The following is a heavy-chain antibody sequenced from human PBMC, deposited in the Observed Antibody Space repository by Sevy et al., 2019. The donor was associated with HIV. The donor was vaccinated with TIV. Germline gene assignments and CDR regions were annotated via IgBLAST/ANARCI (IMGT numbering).Heavy chain of an antibody. D-gene: IGHD2-15*01. CDR2: IYSGGST. CDR3: ASREGRRLGGDAFDI. CDR1: GFTVSSNY. V-gene: IGHV3-53*01. Sequence: GGYLRLSCAASGFTVSSNYMSWVRQAPGKGLEWVSVIYSGGSTYYADSVKGRFTISRDNSKNTLYLQMNSLRAEDTAVYYCASREGRRLGGDAFDIWGQGTMVTVSS. J-gene: IGHJ3*02.